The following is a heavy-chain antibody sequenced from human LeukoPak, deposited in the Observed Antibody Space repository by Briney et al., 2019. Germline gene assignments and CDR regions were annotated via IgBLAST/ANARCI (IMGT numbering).Heavy chain of an antibody. CDR1: GGSISSSSYY. CDR2: IYYSGTT. J-gene: IGHJ4*02. V-gene: IGHV4-39*01. CDR3: ARHSPRTYYDFWSGYYTAFDY. D-gene: IGHD3-3*01. Sequence: SETLSLTCTVSGGSISSSSYYWGWIRQPPGEGREWIGSIYYSGTTYYNPSLKSRVTISVDTSKNQFSLKLSSVTAADTAVYYCARHSPRTYYDFWSGYYTAFDYWGQGTLVTVSS.